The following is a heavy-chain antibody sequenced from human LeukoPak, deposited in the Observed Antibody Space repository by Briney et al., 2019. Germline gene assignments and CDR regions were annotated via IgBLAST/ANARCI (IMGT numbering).Heavy chain of an antibody. D-gene: IGHD2-2*01. CDR1: GFTFNNYA. CDR3: AKDHCSTTRCIAGFDF. V-gene: IGHV3-23*01. J-gene: IGHJ4*02. Sequence: GGSLRLSCASSGFTFNNYAMSWVRQAPGQGLQWVSGINDVGAPFYADSVKGRFTISRDRSKNTLYLQMNSLRVEDTAIYYCAKDHCSTTRCIAGFDFWGQGTLVTVSS. CDR2: INDVGAP.